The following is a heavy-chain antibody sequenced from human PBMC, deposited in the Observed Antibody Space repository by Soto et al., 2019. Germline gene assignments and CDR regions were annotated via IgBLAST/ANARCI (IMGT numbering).Heavy chain of an antibody. Sequence: PSSTLSLTCTVSGASISGFYWSWIRQPPGKGLEWIGYVSDSGNPYYSPFFKSRVIMSLDMSKNQISLNLTSATAADTAVYHCARGVGSSPPRYWGQGALVTVSS. CDR2: VSDSGNP. CDR1: GASISGFY. J-gene: IGHJ4*02. D-gene: IGHD1-26*01. V-gene: IGHV4-59*01. CDR3: ARGVGSSPPRY.